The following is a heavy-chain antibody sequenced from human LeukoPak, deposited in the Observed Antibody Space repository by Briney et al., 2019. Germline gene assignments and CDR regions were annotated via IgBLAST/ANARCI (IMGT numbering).Heavy chain of an antibody. D-gene: IGHD1-26*01. V-gene: IGHV3-53*01. CDR1: GFTVSSNY. CDR2: IYSGGST. J-gene: IGHJ4*02. CDR3: AKVVLVGAIFGPGY. Sequence: GGSLRLSCAASGFTVSSNYMSWVRQAPGKGLEWVSVIYSGGSTYYADSVKGRFTISRDNSKNTLYLQMNSLRAEDTAVYYCAKVVLVGAIFGPGYWGQGTLATVSS.